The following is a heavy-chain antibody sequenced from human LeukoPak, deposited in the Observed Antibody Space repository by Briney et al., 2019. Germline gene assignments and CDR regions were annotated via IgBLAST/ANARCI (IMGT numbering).Heavy chain of an antibody. CDR1: GFTFSDYF. CDR3: ARVGSGWYDFDY. D-gene: IGHD6-19*01. Sequence: PGGSLRLSCVASGFTFSDYFMSWVRQAPGKGLEWVSVIYSGSSSTYYTDSVKGRFTISRHNSKNTLYLQMNSLRAEDTAVYYCARVGSGWYDFDYWGQGTLVTVSS. CDR2: IYSGSSST. V-gene: IGHV3-53*04. J-gene: IGHJ4*02.